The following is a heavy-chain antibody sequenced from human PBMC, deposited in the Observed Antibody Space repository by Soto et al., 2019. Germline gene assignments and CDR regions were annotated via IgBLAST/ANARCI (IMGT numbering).Heavy chain of an antibody. CDR3: AKGFCSSTRCLTYSYMDV. V-gene: IGHV3-9*01. CDR1: GFSFDEYA. CDR2: VSWNSGTM. D-gene: IGHD2-2*01. J-gene: IGHJ6*03. Sequence: EVQLVESGGGLVQPGRSLRLSCAASGFSFDEYAMHWVRRAPGKGLEWVSGVSWNSGTMGYGDSVRGRFAISRDNAKNSLYLRMNSLTTEDTALYYCAKGFCSSTRCLTYSYMDVWGKGTTVTVSS.